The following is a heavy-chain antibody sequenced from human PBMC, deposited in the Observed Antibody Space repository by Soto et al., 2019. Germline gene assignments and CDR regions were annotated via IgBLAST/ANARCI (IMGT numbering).Heavy chain of an antibody. CDR3: ARDFRYENQEWPLCLDY. CDR2: ISSSSSTI. CDR1: GFTFSSYS. J-gene: IGHJ4*02. D-gene: IGHD2-2*01. V-gene: IGHV3-48*01. Sequence: GGSLRLSCAASGFTFSSYSMNWVRQAPGKGLEWVSYISSSSSTIYYADSVKGRFTISRDNAKNSLYLQMNSLRAEDTAVYYCARDFRYENQEWPLCLDYWGQGTLVTVSS.